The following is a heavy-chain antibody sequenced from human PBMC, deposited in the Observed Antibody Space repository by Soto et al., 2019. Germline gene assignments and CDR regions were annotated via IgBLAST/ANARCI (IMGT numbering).Heavy chain of an antibody. D-gene: IGHD1-26*01. V-gene: IGHV5-51*01. CDR3: ARTPGSYLYYFDY. Sequence: PGESLKISCKGSGYTFTNYWIGWVRQMPGKGLEWMGIIYPGDSDTRYSPSFQGQVTISADKSISTAYLQWSSLKASDTAMYYCARTPGSYLYYFDYWGQGTLVTVS. CDR2: IYPGDSDT. CDR1: GYTFTNYW. J-gene: IGHJ4*02.